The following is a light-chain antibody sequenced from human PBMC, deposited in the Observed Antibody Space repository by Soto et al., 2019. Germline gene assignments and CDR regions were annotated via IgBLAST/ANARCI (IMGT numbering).Light chain of an antibody. CDR3: QQRSNSFT. V-gene: IGKV3-11*01. CDR1: QSLTTY. CDR2: DAS. J-gene: IGKJ3*01. Sequence: EVVMAQSPATLSVSPGEGATLSCRASQSLTTYLAWYQQKPDQAPRLLIYDASNRATGIPARFSGSGSGTDFTLTISSLEPEDFAVYYCQQRSNSFTFGPGTKVDIK.